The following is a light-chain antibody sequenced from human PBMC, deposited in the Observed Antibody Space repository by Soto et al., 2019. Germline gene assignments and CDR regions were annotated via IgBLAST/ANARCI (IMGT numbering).Light chain of an antibody. CDR1: QSLRSS. J-gene: IGKJ1*01. CDR2: DAS. V-gene: IGKV3-15*01. CDR3: QQYNKWPQP. Sequence: ETIITLYTAPLSFSLWGMCTLSCMSIQSLRSSLAWYQQKPGQAPRLLIYDASTRATGIPARFSGSGSGTDFNLTIIGLQSEDFAVYYCQQYNKWPQPFGQVTKVDIK.